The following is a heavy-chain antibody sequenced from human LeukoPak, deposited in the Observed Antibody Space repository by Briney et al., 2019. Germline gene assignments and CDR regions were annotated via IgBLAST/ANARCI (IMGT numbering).Heavy chain of an antibody. J-gene: IGHJ6*02. CDR2: IYPGDSDT. D-gene: IGHD2-15*01. CDR3: ARQVGYCSGGSCYWGGMDV. V-gene: IGHV5-51*01. CDR1: GYSFTSYW. Sequence: GESLQISCKGSGYSFTSYWIGWVRQMPGKGLEWMGIIYPGDSDTRYSPSFQGQVTISADRSISTAYLQWSSLKASDTAMYYCARQVGYCSGGSCYWGGMDVWGQGTTVTVSS.